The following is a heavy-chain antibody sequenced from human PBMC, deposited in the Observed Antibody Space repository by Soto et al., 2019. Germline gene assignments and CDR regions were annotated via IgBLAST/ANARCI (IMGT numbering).Heavy chain of an antibody. CDR1: GFTFSSYW. D-gene: IGHD3-10*01. CDR3: ARDRGYYGSGSYSALDY. CDR2: INSDGSST. J-gene: IGHJ4*02. V-gene: IGHV3-74*01. Sequence: GGFLRLSCAASGFTFSSYWMHWVRQAPGKGLVWVSRINSDGSSTSYADSVKGRFTISRDNAKNTLYLQMNSLRAEDTAVYYCARDRGYYGSGSYSALDYWGQGTLVTVSS.